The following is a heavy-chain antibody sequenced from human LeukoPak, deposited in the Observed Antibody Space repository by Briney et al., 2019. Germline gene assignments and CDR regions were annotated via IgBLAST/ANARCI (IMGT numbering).Heavy chain of an antibody. V-gene: IGHV4-59*01. CDR3: ARVPYSSSSGDWFDP. Sequence: SETLSLTCTVSGGSISSYYWSWIRQPPGKGLEWIGYIYYSGSTNYNPSLKSRVTISVDTSKNQFSLKLSSVTAADTAVYYCARVPYSSSSGDWFDPWGQGTLVTVSS. D-gene: IGHD6-6*01. CDR2: IYYSGST. CDR1: GGSISSYY. J-gene: IGHJ5*02.